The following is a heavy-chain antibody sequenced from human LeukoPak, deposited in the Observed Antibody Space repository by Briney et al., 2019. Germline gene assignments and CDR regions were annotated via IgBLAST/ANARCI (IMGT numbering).Heavy chain of an antibody. J-gene: IGHJ4*02. D-gene: IGHD6-19*01. V-gene: IGHV4-59*11. Sequence: PSETLSLTCTVAGGSISSQYWNWIRQPRGKGLEWIGHIYDSGSTKFNPSLKSRVTMSLDTSKKQFSLKLSYVTAADTAVYYCARGGWYQEYWGQGTLVTVSS. CDR2: IYDSGST. CDR3: ARGGWYQEY. CDR1: GGSISSQY.